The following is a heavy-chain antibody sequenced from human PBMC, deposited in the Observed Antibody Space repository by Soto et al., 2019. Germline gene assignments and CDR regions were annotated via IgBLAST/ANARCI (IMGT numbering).Heavy chain of an antibody. CDR1: GGSISSSSYY. J-gene: IGHJ6*02. D-gene: IGHD3-3*01. CDR3: ARGSRRITIFGVDLDV. V-gene: IGHV4-39*07. CDR2: IYYSGST. Sequence: SETLSLTCTVSGGSISSSSYYWGWIRQPPGKGLEWIGSIYYSGSTNYNPSLKSRVTISVGTSKNQFSLKLSSVTAADTAVYYCARGSRRITIFGVDLDVWGQGTTVTVSS.